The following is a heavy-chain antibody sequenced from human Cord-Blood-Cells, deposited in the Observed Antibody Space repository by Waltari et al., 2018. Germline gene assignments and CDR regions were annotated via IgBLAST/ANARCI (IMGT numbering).Heavy chain of an antibody. V-gene: IGHV1-2*02. CDR3: ARGRVRTGSTSCYY. CDR2: INPNSGGT. Sequence: SVKVSCKASGYTFTGYYMHWVRQAPGQGLEWMGWINPNSGGTNYAQKFQGRVTMTRDTSISTAYMELSRLRSDDTAVYYCARGRVRTGSTSCYYWGQGTLVTVSS. J-gene: IGHJ4*02. CDR1: GYTFTGYY. D-gene: IGHD2-2*01.